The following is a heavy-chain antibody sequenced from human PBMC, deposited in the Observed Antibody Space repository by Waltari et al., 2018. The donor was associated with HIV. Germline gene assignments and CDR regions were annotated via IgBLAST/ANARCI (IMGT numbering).Heavy chain of an antibody. CDR2: IDKTEYT. J-gene: IGHJ6*02. CDR1: GDPMTPYY. D-gene: IGHD3-10*01. CDR3: VRGWFVNSGTDSYYHYGMDV. V-gene: IGHV4-59*01. Sequence: QVQLLESGPGLVKASETLSLTCILPGDPMTPYYARWVRTPPGKGLEGIGYIDKTEYTTYSPSLKSRVTISIDRSKNQFSLKLSSVTPADTAVYYCVRGWFVNSGTDSYYHYGMDVWGQGTTVTVSS.